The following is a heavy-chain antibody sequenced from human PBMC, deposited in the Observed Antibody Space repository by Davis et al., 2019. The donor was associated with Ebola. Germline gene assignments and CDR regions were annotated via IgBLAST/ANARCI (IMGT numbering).Heavy chain of an antibody. Sequence: PGGSLRLSCAASGFTFSSYGMHWVRQAPGKGLEWVAVISYDGSNKYYADSVKGRFTISRDNSKNTLYLQMNSLRAEDTAVYYAHCGSHTPTGAFDIWGQGTMVTVSS. V-gene: IGHV3-30*03. CDR1: GFTFSSYG. CDR3: HCGSHTPTGAFDI. J-gene: IGHJ3*02. CDR2: ISYDGSNK. D-gene: IGHD1-26*01.